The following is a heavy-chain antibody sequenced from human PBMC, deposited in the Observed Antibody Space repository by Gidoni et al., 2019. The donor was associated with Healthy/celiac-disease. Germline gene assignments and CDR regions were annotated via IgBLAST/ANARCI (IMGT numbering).Heavy chain of an antibody. D-gene: IGHD3-3*01. CDR1: GQAFSSYG. Sequence: QVQLVESGGGVVQPGRSLRLACGAGGQAFSSYGMQWVRQAPGKGLEWVAVISYDGSNKSYAASVKARFTISRDNSKNTLYLQMHSLRAEDTAVYYCAKGDVEYAFDIWGQGTMVTFSS. J-gene: IGHJ3*02. CDR2: ISYDGSNK. CDR3: AKGDVEYAFDI. V-gene: IGHV3-30*18.